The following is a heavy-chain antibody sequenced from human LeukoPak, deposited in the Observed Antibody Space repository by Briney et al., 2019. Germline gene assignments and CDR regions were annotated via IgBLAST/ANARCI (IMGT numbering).Heavy chain of an antibody. D-gene: IGHD4-17*01. CDR3: ARDLGYGDYPHY. J-gene: IGHJ4*02. Sequence: GGSLRLSCAASGFTFSDYYMSWIRQAPGKGLEWVAVIWYDGSNKYYADSVKGRFTISRDNSKNTLYLQMNSLRAEDTAVYYCARDLGYGDYPHYWGQGTLVTVSS. CDR1: GFTFSDYY. CDR2: IWYDGSNK. V-gene: IGHV3-33*08.